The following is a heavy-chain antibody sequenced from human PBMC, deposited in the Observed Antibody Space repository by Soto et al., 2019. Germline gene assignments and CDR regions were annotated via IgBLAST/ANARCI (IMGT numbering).Heavy chain of an antibody. D-gene: IGHD2-21*02. J-gene: IGHJ6*02. CDR1: GGSISTDHYH. CDR3: AREDDGGDRDYYGLDV. V-gene: IGHV4-30-4*01. CDR2: IHYSGSI. Sequence: SETLSLTCTVSGGSISTDHYHWTWIRQAPGKGLEWIGYIHYSGSIQFNPSLQSRVSMSVDTSNNLFSLRLSSVTAADTAVYFCAREDDGGDRDYYGLDVWGQGTTVTVSS.